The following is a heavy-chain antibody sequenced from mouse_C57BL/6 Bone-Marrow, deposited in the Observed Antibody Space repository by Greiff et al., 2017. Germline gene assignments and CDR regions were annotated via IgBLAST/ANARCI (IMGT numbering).Heavy chain of an antibody. CDR3: ARDRGYFDY. CDR2: IRNKANGYTT. J-gene: IGHJ2*01. CDR1: GFTFTDYY. V-gene: IGHV7-3*01. Sequence: EVKLVESGGGLVQPGGSLSLSCAASGFTFTDYYMSWVRQPPGKALEWLGFIRNKANGYTTEYSASVKGRFTISRDNSQSILYLQMNALRAEDSATYYCARDRGYFDYWGQGTTLTVSS.